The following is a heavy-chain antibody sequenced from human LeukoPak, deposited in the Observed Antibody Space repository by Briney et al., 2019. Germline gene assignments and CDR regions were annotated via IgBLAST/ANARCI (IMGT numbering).Heavy chain of an antibody. Sequence: GRSLRLSCAASGFTFSSYAMHWVRQAPGKGLEWVAVISYDGSNKYYADSVKGRFTISRDYSKNTLYLQMNSLRAEDTAVYYCARRLTGITDYFDYWGQGTLVTVSS. CDR2: ISYDGSNK. CDR1: GFTFSSYA. J-gene: IGHJ4*02. CDR3: ARRLTGITDYFDY. D-gene: IGHD1-20*01. V-gene: IGHV3-30-3*01.